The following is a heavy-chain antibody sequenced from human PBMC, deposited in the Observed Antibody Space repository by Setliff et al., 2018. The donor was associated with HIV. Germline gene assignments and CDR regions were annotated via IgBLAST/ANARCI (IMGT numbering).Heavy chain of an antibody. J-gene: IGHJ4*02. Sequence: PSETLSLTCTVSGGSITSSYWSWIRQPAGKGLEWIGRIYTSGSTNYNPSLKSRVTMSIDTSKKQFSLKLTSVTAADTAVYYCARGVPLLPPHYWGQGTLVTVSS. D-gene: IGHD2-21*02. CDR3: ARGVPLLPPHY. CDR2: IYTSGST. V-gene: IGHV4-4*07. CDR1: GGSITSSY.